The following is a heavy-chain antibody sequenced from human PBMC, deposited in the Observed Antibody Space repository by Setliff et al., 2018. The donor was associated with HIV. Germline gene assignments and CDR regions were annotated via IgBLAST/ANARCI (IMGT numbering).Heavy chain of an antibody. CDR2: IYYSGST. CDR3: ARGPSLQTTLFDY. V-gene: IGHV4-59*01. J-gene: IGHJ4*02. CDR1: GGSISRYY. Sequence: SETLSLTCTVSGGSISRYYWSWIRQPPGKGLEWIGYIYYSGSTNYNPSLKSRVTISVDTSKNQFSLKLTSATAADTAVYYCARGPSLQTTLFDYWGQGALVTVSS.